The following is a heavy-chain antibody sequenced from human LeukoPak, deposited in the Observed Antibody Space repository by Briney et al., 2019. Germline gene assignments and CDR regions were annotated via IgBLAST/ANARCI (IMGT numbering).Heavy chain of an antibody. D-gene: IGHD4-23*01. CDR3: ATGPQISHDYGGTGDY. CDR1: GYTLTGLS. CDR2: FDPEDGET. Sequence: ASVKVSCKVSGYTLTGLSMHWVRQAPGQGLGWLGGFDPEDGETIYDQKFQGRVTMTEDTSTDTAYMELSSLRSEDTAVYYCATGPQISHDYGGTGDYWGQGTLVTVSS. V-gene: IGHV1-24*01. J-gene: IGHJ4*02.